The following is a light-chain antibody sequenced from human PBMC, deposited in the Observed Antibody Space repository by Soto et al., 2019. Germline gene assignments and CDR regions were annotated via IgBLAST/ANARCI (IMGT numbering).Light chain of an antibody. CDR1: EDIGSW. V-gene: IGKV1-5*01. J-gene: IGKJ5*01. Sequence: IPCTKCPSSLSASVGDRVPSTGRASEDIGSWLAWYQQKPGKAPKLLIYDVSSLESGVPPRFSGSGSGTEFTLTISGLQPEDFAAYYCQQYNNYRTFGQGTQLEI. CDR3: QQYNNYRT. CDR2: DVS.